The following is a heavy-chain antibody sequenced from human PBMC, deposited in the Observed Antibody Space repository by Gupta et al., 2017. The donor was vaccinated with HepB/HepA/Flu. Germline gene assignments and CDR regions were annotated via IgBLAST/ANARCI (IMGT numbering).Heavy chain of an antibody. CDR3: ARGHTTVTRQLDY. V-gene: IGHV3-21*01. J-gene: IGHJ4*02. CDR2: ISGDSNHI. D-gene: IGHD4-17*01. CDR1: GFTFGSYS. Sequence: EVQLVESGGGPVKPGGSLRLSCAASGFTFGSYSMRWVRQAPGKGLVGGSIISGDSNHIYYAASRRGRFTISRDNAKNSRYRQVNSLRAEDTAVYCGARGHTTVTRQLDYWGQGTLVTVAS.